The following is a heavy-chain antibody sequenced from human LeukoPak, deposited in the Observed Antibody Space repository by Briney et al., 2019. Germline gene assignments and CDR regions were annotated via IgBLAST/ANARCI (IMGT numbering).Heavy chain of an antibody. CDR2: IYSGDNT. D-gene: IGHD3-3*01. Sequence: GGSLRLSCAASGFSVSSNYMSWVRQAPGKGLEWVSVIYSGDNTYYADSVKGRFTISRDISKNTLYLQMNSLRAEDTAVYYCARVSPDYDFWSGYYINAFDIWGQGTMVTVSS. CDR1: GFSVSSNY. J-gene: IGHJ3*02. CDR3: ARVSPDYDFWSGYYINAFDI. V-gene: IGHV3-66*01.